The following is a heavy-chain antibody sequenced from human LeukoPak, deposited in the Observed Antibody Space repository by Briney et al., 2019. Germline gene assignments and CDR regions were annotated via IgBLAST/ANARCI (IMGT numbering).Heavy chain of an antibody. CDR2: IYYSGST. J-gene: IGHJ4*02. CDR3: ARRDSSGYLSEY. V-gene: IGHV4-59*08. D-gene: IGHD3-22*01. CDR1: GGSISSYY. Sequence: SETLSLTCTVSGGSISSYYWSWIRQPPGKGLEWIGYIYYSGSTNYNPSLKSRVTISVDTSKNQFSLKLSSVTAADTAVYYCARRDSSGYLSEYWGQGTLVTVSS.